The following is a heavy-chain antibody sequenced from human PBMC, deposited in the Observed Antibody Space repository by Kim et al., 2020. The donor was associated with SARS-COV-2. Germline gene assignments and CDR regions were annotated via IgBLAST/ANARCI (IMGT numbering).Heavy chain of an antibody. Sequence: ASVKVSCRASGYSFTSYDINWVRQPTGQGLEWLGWVNPNSGNTGYAQKFQGRLMMTRNTAIKTAYMELSSLESEDTAVYYCATGPSGWYDYWGQGTLVTVSS. V-gene: IGHV1-8*01. CDR3: ATGPSGWYDY. CDR1: GYSFTSYD. CDR2: VNPNSGNT. D-gene: IGHD6-19*01. J-gene: IGHJ4*02.